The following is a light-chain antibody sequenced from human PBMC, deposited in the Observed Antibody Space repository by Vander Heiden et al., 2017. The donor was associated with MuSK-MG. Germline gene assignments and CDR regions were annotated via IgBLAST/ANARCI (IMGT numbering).Light chain of an antibody. CDR3: QSFDSNNVV. Sequence: NFMLTQPHSVSESPGKTVTISCTRSSGSIASNYVQWYQQRPGSSPTNLIYKNNQRPSGVPDRFSGSIDSSSNSASLTISGLKTEDEADFYCQSFDSNNVVFGGGTKLTVL. V-gene: IGLV6-57*01. CDR2: KNN. CDR1: SGSIASNY. J-gene: IGLJ2*01.